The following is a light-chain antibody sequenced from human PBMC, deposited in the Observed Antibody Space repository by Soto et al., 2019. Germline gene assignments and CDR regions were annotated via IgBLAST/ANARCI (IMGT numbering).Light chain of an antibody. CDR1: QSVTSSY. CDR2: GTS. V-gene: IGKV3-20*01. J-gene: IGKJ3*01. Sequence: EIVLTQSPATLSLSPGERATLSCRASQSVTSSYLSCYQQKPGQAPRLLIYGTSTRASGITDRFSGSGSGTDLTLTISRVEPEDFAVYYCQYYGDSPLVTFGPGTKVDFK. CDR3: QYYGDSPLVT.